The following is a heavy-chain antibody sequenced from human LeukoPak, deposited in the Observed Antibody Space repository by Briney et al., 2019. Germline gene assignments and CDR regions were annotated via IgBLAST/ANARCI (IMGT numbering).Heavy chain of an antibody. CDR2: ISAYNGNT. D-gene: IGHD2-2*01. CDR3: ARARPGAYCGTTSCFSDY. V-gene: IGHV1-18*01. Sequence: GASVKVSCKASGYIFTSYGISWGRQGPGQGLEWVGWISAYNGNTKFAPNLQDRVTMTTDTSTATAYMELRSLRLNDTAVYFCARARPGAYCGTTSCFSDYWGQRTLVTVSS. CDR1: GYIFTSYG. J-gene: IGHJ4*02.